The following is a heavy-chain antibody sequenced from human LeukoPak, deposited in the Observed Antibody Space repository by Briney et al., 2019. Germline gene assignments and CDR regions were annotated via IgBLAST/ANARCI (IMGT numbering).Heavy chain of an antibody. CDR1: GFTFRSYG. J-gene: IGHJ4*02. CDR3: STAMFD. V-gene: IGHV3-15*01. Sequence: GGSLRLSCAASGFTFRSYGMHWVRQAPGKGLEWVGRIKSITDGGATDYAAPVKGRFIISRDDSKNTLYLQMNSLKTEDTAVYYCSTAMFDWGQGTLVTVSS. CDR2: IKSITDGGAT. D-gene: IGHD3-10*02.